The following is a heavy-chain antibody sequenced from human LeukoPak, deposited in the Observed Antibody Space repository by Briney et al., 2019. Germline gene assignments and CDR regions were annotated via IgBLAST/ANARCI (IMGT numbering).Heavy chain of an antibody. CDR3: AKELQMATIKDDSSYFDY. CDR1: GFTFSSYG. J-gene: IGHJ4*02. CDR2: IWYDGSNK. V-gene: IGHV3-33*06. Sequence: GGSLRLSCAASGFTFSSYGMHWVRQAPGKGLEWAAVIWYDGSNKYYADSVKGRFTISRDNSKNTLYLQMNSLRVEDTAVYYCAKELQMATIKDDSSYFDYWGQGTLVTVSS. D-gene: IGHD5-24*01.